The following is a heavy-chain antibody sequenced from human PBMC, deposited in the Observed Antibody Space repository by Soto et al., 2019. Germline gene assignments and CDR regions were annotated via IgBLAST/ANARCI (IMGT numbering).Heavy chain of an antibody. CDR1: GFTFSGYG. D-gene: IGHD3-16*01. V-gene: IGHV3-30*03. CDR2: VSDDGITT. J-gene: IGHJ4*02. Sequence: QVRLVESGGGVVQPGRSLRLSCAASGFTFSGYGMHWVRQAPGKGLQWVAVVSDDGITTYYAESVKGRFTVSRDSSKNSLYLQMNSLRTEDTAVYYCAREGDHVRGPDAYALDYWGQGTLVTVSS. CDR3: AREGDHVRGPDAYALDY.